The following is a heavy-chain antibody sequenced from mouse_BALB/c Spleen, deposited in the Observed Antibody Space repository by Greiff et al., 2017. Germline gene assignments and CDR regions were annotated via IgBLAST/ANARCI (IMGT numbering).Heavy chain of an antibody. Sequence: VQLEQSGPELVKPGASVKISCKASGYTFTDYYMNWVKQTPGQGLEWIGRINPGSGYTKYNEKVKGKATLTVDTSSSTSYMQLSSLTSEDTAVYSCARSGRLVYFDYWGQGTTVTVSS. CDR2: INPGSGYT. D-gene: IGHD2-2*01. V-gene: IGHV1-84*02. CDR1: GYTFTDYY. J-gene: IGHJ2*01. CDR3: ARSGRLVYFDY.